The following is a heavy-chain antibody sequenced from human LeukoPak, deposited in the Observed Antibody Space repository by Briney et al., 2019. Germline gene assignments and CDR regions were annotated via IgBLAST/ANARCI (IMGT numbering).Heavy chain of an antibody. CDR2: ITVSGDTT. Sequence: GSLKLSCSVSGFSVSSYCMSWVRQAPGEGLEWVSAITVSGDTTYYADSVKGRFIISRDNSKNTLYLQMNSLRAEDTAVYYCAQGYSSGWFPYWGQGTLVTVSS. V-gene: IGHV3-23*01. CDR1: GFSVSSYC. CDR3: AQGYSSGWFPY. D-gene: IGHD6-19*01. J-gene: IGHJ4*02.